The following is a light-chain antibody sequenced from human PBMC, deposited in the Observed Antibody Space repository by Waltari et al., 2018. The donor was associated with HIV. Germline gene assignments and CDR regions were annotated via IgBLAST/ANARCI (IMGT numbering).Light chain of an antibody. CDR3: QTYDSSLSGSVV. CDR2: GN. V-gene: IGLV1-40*01. J-gene: IGLJ2*01. Sequence: QSVLTQPPSVSGAPGQTVTISCTGSSSNIGARFDEHWYHQIPGTAPKLLMYGNNRPSGVPDRFSGSKSGTSASLAITGLQAEDEADYYCQTYDSSLSGSVVFGGGTKLTVL. CDR1: SSNIGARFD.